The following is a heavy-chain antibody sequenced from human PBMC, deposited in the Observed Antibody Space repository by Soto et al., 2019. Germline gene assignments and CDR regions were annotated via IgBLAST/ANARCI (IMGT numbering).Heavy chain of an antibody. CDR3: ARGGPNVLMADSFDI. J-gene: IGHJ3*02. Sequence: GGSLRLSCAASGFIFSDYYINWIRQAPGKGLEWVSYITGSSTYTTYADSVKGRFTISRDNARNSLYLQMTSLRAEDTAVYYCARGGPNVLMADSFDIWGQGTMVTVSS. CDR1: GFIFSDYY. V-gene: IGHV3-11*05. CDR2: ITGSSTYT. D-gene: IGHD6-19*01.